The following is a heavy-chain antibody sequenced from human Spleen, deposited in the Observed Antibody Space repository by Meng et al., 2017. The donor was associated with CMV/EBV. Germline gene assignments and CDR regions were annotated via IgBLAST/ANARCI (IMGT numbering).Heavy chain of an antibody. CDR2: IYHSGST. CDR1: GYSISSGYY. J-gene: IGHJ4*02. Sequence: SETLSLTCTVSGYSISSGYYWGWIRQPPGKGLEWIGSIYHSGSTYYNPSLKSRVTISVDTSKNQFSLKLSSVTAADTAVYYCAAIHLGGYWGQGTLVTVPS. D-gene: IGHD3-16*01. V-gene: IGHV4-38-2*02. CDR3: AAIHLGGY.